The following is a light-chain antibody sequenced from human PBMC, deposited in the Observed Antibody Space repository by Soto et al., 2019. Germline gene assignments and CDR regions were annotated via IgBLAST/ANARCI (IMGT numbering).Light chain of an antibody. J-gene: IGLJ2*01. CDR3: SSYTSSSTQV. CDR1: SSDVGGYNY. V-gene: IGLV2-14*01. Sequence: QSVLTQPASVSGSPGQSITISCTGTSSDVGGYNYVSWYQQHPGKAPKLMIYDVSSRPSGVSNRFSGSKSGNTASLTISGLQAEDEADYYCSSYTSSSTQVFGGGTKVTVL. CDR2: DVS.